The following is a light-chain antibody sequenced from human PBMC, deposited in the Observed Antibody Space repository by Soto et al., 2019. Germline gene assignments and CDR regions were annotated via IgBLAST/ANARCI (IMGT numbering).Light chain of an antibody. CDR2: DAS. CDR3: QQYGSSPT. J-gene: IGKJ1*01. Sequence: IVLTQSPDTLSLSPGERATLSCGASQSVNNYYLAWYHQKPGQAPRLLIFDASTRATGIPDRFSGSGSGTDFTLTISRLEPEDFAVYYCQQYGSSPTFGQGTKVEIK. V-gene: IGKV3-20*01. CDR1: QSVNNYY.